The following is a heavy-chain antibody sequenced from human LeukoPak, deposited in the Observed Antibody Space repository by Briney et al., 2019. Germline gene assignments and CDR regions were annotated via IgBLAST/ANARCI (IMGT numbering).Heavy chain of an antibody. CDR1: GGSLSSLY. J-gene: IGHJ4*02. Sequence: SEPLSLTCSVSGGSLSSLYWSWLRPPPGKGLEWIGYIYYTGSTNYNPSLKSRVTMFVDMSKNQFSLRLSSVTAADTAVYYCARHRAYSSSSPFDYWGQGTLVTVSS. CDR3: ARHRAYSSSSPFDY. D-gene: IGHD6-6*01. CDR2: IYYTGST. V-gene: IGHV4-59*08.